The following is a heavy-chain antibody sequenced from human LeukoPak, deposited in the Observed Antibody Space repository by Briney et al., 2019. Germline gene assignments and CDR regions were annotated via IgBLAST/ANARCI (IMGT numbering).Heavy chain of an antibody. D-gene: IGHD5-18*01. CDR3: AGYSYGGVPHY. Sequence: GGPLRLSCAASGFTFSSYAMSWVRQAPGKGLEWVSAISGSGGSTYYADSVKGRFTISRDNSKNTLYLQMNSLRAEDTAVYYCAGYSYGGVPHYWGQGTLVTVSS. CDR2: ISGSGGST. J-gene: IGHJ4*02. CDR1: GFTFSSYA. V-gene: IGHV3-23*01.